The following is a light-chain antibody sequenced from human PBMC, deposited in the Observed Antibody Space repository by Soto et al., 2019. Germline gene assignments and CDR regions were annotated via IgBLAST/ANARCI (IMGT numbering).Light chain of an antibody. CDR1: SSDVGGYNY. CDR3: SSSTSSSTRV. V-gene: IGLV2-14*01. J-gene: IGLJ3*02. CDR2: EVS. Sequence: QSALTQPASVSGSPGQSITISCTGTSSDVGGYNYVSWYQQHPGKAPKLMIYEVSNRPSGVSNRFSGSKSGNTASLTISGLHAEDEADYYCSSSTSSSTRVFVGGTKLTVL.